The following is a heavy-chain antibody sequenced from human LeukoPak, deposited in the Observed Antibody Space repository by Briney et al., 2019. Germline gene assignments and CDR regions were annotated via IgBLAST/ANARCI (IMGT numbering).Heavy chain of an antibody. D-gene: IGHD3-16*02. V-gene: IGHV3-48*01. CDR2: ISSSSSTI. J-gene: IGHJ3*02. Sequence: GGSLRLSCAASGFTFSSYSMNWVRQAPGKGLEWVSYISSSSSTIYYADSVKGRFTISRDNAKNSLYLQMNSLRGEDTAVYYCARGGVGYDYVWGSYRGAFDIWGQGTMVTVSS. CDR1: GFTFSSYS. CDR3: ARGGVGYDYVWGSYRGAFDI.